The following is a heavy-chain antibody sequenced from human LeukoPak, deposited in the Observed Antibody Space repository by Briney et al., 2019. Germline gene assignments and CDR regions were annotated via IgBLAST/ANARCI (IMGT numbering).Heavy chain of an antibody. Sequence: GASVKVSCKASGYTFTGYYMHWVRQAPGQGLEWMGWINPNSGGTNYAQKFQGRVTMTRDTSISTAYMELSRLRSDDTAVYYCASDRSYDSSGYYYGWFDPWGQGTLVTVSS. CDR3: ASDRSYDSSGYYYGWFDP. CDR2: INPNSGGT. V-gene: IGHV1-2*02. D-gene: IGHD3-22*01. J-gene: IGHJ5*02. CDR1: GYTFTGYY.